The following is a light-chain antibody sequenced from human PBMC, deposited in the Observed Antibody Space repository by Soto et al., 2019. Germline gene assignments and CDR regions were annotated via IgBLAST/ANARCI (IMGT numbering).Light chain of an antibody. V-gene: IGKV3-15*01. CDR1: QSVFSS. Sequence: EIVLTQSPATLSVSPGERATLSCRASQSVFSSLAWYQHKPGQAPRLLIYDVSTRATGFPSRFTGSGSGTDFTLTISSLQSEDSAVYYCQGYSEWPPYTFGQGTKLEIK. CDR2: DVS. J-gene: IGKJ2*01. CDR3: QGYSEWPPYT.